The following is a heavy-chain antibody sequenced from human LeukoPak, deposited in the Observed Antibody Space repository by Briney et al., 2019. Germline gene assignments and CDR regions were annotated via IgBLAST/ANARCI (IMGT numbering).Heavy chain of an antibody. D-gene: IGHD3-22*01. Sequence: GGSLRLSCAASGFTFSSYSMNWVRQAPGKGLEWVSSISSSSSYIYYADSVKGRFTISRDNAKNPLYLQMNSLRAEDTAVYYCARDYYYDSSGYYYMDVWGKGTTVTVSS. CDR1: GFTFSSYS. CDR2: ISSSSSYI. J-gene: IGHJ6*03. V-gene: IGHV3-21*01. CDR3: ARDYYYDSSGYYYMDV.